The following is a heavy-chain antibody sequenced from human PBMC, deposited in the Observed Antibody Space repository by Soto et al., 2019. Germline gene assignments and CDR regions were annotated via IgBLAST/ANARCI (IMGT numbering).Heavy chain of an antibody. J-gene: IGHJ4*02. CDR1: GFTVSSNY. D-gene: IGHD5-18*01. CDR2: IYSGGST. V-gene: IGHV3-53*01. CDR3: ARARGYSYGLVY. Sequence: GGSLRLSCAASGFTVSSNYMSWVRQAPGKGLEWVSVIYSGGSTYYADSVKGRFTISRDNSKNTLYLQMNSLRAEDTAVYYCARARGYSYGLVYWGQGTLVTVSS.